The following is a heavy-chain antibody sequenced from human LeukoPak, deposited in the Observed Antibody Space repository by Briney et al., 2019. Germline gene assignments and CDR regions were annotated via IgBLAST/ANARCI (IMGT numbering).Heavy chain of an antibody. Sequence: GESLKIPCQGSGYTFTNYWIGWVRQMSGKGLEWMGIIYPGDSDTRYSPSFQGQVIISADKSISTAYLQWSSLKASDTAMYYCARRGDGYTFDWGQGTLVTVSS. CDR3: ARRGDGYTFD. CDR2: IYPGDSDT. D-gene: IGHD5-24*01. V-gene: IGHV5-51*01. CDR1: GYTFTNYW. J-gene: IGHJ4*02.